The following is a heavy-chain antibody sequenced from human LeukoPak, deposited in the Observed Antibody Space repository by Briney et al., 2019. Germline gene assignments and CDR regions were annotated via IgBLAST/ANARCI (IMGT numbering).Heavy chain of an antibody. CDR3: ARDPFGGGYDSDYYFDY. CDR2: ISYDGSNK. D-gene: IGHD5-12*01. CDR1: GFTFSSYE. Sequence: GGSLRLSCAASGFTFSSYEMNWVRQAPGKGLEWVAVISYDGSNKYYADSVKGRFTISRDNSKNTLYLQMNSLRAEDTAVYYCARDPFGGGYDSDYYFDYWGQGTLVTVSS. J-gene: IGHJ4*02. V-gene: IGHV3-30*04.